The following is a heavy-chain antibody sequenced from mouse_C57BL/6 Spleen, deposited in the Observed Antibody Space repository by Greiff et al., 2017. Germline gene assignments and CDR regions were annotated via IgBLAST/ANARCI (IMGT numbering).Heavy chain of an antibody. CDR1: GYTFTSYW. V-gene: IGHV1-69*01. D-gene: IGHD1-1*01. Sequence: QVQLQQPGAELVKPGASVKVSCKASGYTFTSYWMHWVKQRPGQGLEWIGEIDPSDSYTNYNQKFKGKSTLTVDKSSSTAYMQLSSLTSEDSAVYYCVRGITTVVPYFDYWGQGTTLTVSS. CDR3: VRGITTVVPYFDY. J-gene: IGHJ2*01. CDR2: IDPSDSYT.